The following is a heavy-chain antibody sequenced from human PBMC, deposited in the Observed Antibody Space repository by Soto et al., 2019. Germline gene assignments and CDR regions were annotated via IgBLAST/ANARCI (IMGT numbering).Heavy chain of an antibody. CDR1: GFTFSDYA. CDR3: AKGGRHCPVTSDLTY. D-gene: IGHD2-8*02. CDR2: VSHDGRNT. V-gene: IGHV3-30*18. Sequence: VQLVESGGGVVQPGRSLRLSCAASGFTFSDYAMHWVRQAPGTGLEWVAGVSHDGRNTHYADSVKGRFTISRDSSKNTVSQEMTSLSAEDTAVYYCAKGGRHCPVTSDLTYWAQGSLVTVSS. J-gene: IGHJ4*02.